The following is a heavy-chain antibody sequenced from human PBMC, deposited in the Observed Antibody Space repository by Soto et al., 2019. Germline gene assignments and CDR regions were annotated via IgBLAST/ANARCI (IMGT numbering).Heavy chain of an antibody. D-gene: IGHD3-3*02. Sequence: QAQLVQSGAEMKKPGASVKVSCKATGYTFSAYTMIWVRQAPGQSLEWMGWINAGSGNTKYSQNFQGRVSITRDTSASTVYMELTGLTSEDTAVYYCARDTETLGPRANDALDIWGQGTMVTVSS. CDR2: INAGSGNT. V-gene: IGHV1-3*01. CDR3: ARDTETLGPRANDALDI. CDR1: GYTFSAYT. J-gene: IGHJ3*02.